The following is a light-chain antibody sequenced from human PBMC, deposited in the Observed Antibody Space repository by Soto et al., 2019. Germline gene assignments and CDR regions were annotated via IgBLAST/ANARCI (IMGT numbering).Light chain of an antibody. CDR2: AAS. V-gene: IGKV1-9*01. CDR3: QHLNSYTCH. Sequence: IQLTQSPSSLSASVGDRVTITCRASQGISSYLAWYQQKPGKAPKLLIYAASTLQSGVPSRFSGSGSGTDFTLTISRLQPEDFATYYCQHLNSYTCHFCQGTKLEIK. J-gene: IGKJ2*01. CDR1: QGISSY.